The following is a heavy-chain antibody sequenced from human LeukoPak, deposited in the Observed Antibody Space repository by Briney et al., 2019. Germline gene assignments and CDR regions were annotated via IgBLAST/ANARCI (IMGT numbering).Heavy chain of an antibody. D-gene: IGHD3-9*01. CDR1: GGSFSGYY. CDR3: ARERPSYYDILTGYYPRSLPYYFDY. V-gene: IGHV4-34*01. Sequence: ASETLSLTCAVYGGSFSGYYWSWIRQPPGKGLEWIGEINHSGSTNYNPSLKSRVTISVDTSKNQFSLKLSSVTAADTAVYYCARERPSYYDILTGYYPRSLPYYFDYWGQGTLVTVSS. J-gene: IGHJ4*02. CDR2: INHSGST.